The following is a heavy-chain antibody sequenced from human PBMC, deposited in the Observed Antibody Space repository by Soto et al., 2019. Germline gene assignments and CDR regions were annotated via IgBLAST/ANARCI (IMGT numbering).Heavy chain of an antibody. CDR1: DGSFRGYY. Sequence: PSETLSLTCAVYDGSFRGYYWSWIRQPPGKGLEWIGEINHSGGTNYKPSLKSRVTISVDTSKNQFSLKLSSVTAADTAVYYCATSRGLMVRGVIKGVYSYYYYGMDVWGQGTTVTVSS. CDR3: ATSRGLMVRGVIKGVYSYYYYGMDV. J-gene: IGHJ6*02. D-gene: IGHD3-10*01. CDR2: INHSGGT. V-gene: IGHV4-34*01.